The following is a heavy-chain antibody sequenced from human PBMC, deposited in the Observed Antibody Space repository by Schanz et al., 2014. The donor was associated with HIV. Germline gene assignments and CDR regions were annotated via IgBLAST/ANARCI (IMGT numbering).Heavy chain of an antibody. CDR1: GGSFSGYY. D-gene: IGHD3-22*01. J-gene: IGHJ6*02. CDR2: ITHYGST. CDR3: ARGEGYYYDSSGFPLASGMDV. V-gene: IGHV4-34*01. Sequence: QVQLQQWGAGLLKPSETLSLTCAVYGGSFSGYYWTWIRQPPGKGLGWIGEITHYGSTNYNPSLNSRVTISVDTSENHFSLKLSSATVADTAVYYCARGEGYYYDSSGFPLASGMDVWGQGTTVTVSS.